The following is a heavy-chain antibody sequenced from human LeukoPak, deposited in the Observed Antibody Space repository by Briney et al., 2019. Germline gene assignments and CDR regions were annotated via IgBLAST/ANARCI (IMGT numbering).Heavy chain of an antibody. CDR1: GFTFSSYA. J-gene: IGHJ3*02. Sequence: PGGSLRLSCAASGFTFSSYAMSWVRQAPGKGLEWVSAISGSGGSTYYADSVKGRFTISRDNSKNTLYLQMNSLRAEDTALYYCAKGLYSSSYHDAFDIWGQGTMVTVSS. CDR3: AKGLYSSSYHDAFDI. D-gene: IGHD6-13*01. CDR2: ISGSGGST. V-gene: IGHV3-23*01.